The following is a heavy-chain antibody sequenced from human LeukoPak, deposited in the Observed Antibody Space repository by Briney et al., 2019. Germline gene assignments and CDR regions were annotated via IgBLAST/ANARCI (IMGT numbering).Heavy chain of an antibody. CDR1: GATFRNYA. J-gene: IGHJ6*03. CDR3: ARDLSSGWQNMDV. CDR2: INPNSGGT. D-gene: IGHD6-19*01. V-gene: IGHV1-2*02. Sequence: ASVKVSCKASGATFRNYAISWVRQAPGQGLEWMGWINPNSGGTNYAQKFQGRVTMTRDTSISTAYMELSRLRSDDTAVYYCARDLSSGWQNMDVWGKGTTVTVSS.